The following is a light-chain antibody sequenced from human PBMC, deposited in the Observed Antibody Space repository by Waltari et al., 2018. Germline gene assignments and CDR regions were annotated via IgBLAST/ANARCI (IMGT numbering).Light chain of an antibody. Sequence: QSALTQPASVSGSPGQSITISCSGTSSDVGTYNYVSWYQQHPGKAPRPMIYDVSHRPSGVATRFSGSKSGNTASLTISGLQAEDEAEYHCSSYTSSNTLIFGGGTKLTVL. CDR1: SSDVGTYNY. J-gene: IGLJ2*01. V-gene: IGLV2-14*03. CDR2: DVS. CDR3: SSYTSSNTLI.